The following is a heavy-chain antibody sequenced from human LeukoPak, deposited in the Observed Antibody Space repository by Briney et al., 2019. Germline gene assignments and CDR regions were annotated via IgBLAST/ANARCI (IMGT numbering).Heavy chain of an antibody. CDR1: GFTFSSYA. D-gene: IGHD6-25*01. Sequence: GGSLRLSCAASGFTFSSYAMSWVRQAPGKGLEWVSAISGSGGSTYYADSVKGRFTISRDNSKNTLYLQMNSLRAEDTAVYYCASRLGYYYGMDVWGQGTTVTVS. CDR2: ISGSGGST. J-gene: IGHJ6*02. CDR3: ASRLGYYYGMDV. V-gene: IGHV3-23*01.